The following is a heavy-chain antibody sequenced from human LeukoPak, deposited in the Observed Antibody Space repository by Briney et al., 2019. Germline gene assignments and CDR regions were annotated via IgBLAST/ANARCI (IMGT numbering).Heavy chain of an antibody. D-gene: IGHD1-26*01. CDR3: AKHSGEVIVGATVNA. CDR1: GFTFSSYA. V-gene: IGHV3-23*01. J-gene: IGHJ4*02. CDR2: ISGSGGST. Sequence: PGGSLRLSCAASGFTFSSYAMSWVRQAPGKGLEWVSAISGSGGSTYYADSVKGRFTISRDNSKNTLYLQMNSLRAEDTAVYYCAKHSGEVIVGATVNAWGQGTLVTVSS.